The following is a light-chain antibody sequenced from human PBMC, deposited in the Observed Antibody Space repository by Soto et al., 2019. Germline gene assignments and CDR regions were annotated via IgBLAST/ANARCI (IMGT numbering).Light chain of an antibody. CDR2: GAS. J-gene: IGKJ1*01. CDR3: HQYTTSQTWT. Sequence: EIVLTQSPGTLSLSPGERATLSCRTSPAVNSNFLAWYQQKPGQAPRLLIYGASTRATGIPDRFSGTGSGTDFTLPISRLEPEDFEVYYGHQYTTSQTWTFRQGTKVAIK. V-gene: IGKV3-20*01. CDR1: PAVNSNF.